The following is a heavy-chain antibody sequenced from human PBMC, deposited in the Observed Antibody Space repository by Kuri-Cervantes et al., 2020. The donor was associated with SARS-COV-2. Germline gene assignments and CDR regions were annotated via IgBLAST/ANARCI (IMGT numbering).Heavy chain of an antibody. D-gene: IGHD1-26*01. CDR1: GGSISSYY. Sequence: SETLSLTCTDSGGSISSYYWSWIRQPPGKGLEWIGYIYYSGSTNYSPSLKSRVTISVDTSKNQFSLKLSSVTAADTAVYYCARSGSLHMGRYYYYYMDVWGKATTVTVSS. CDR3: ARSGSLHMGRYYYYYMDV. V-gene: IGHV4-59*01. CDR2: IYYSGST. J-gene: IGHJ6*03.